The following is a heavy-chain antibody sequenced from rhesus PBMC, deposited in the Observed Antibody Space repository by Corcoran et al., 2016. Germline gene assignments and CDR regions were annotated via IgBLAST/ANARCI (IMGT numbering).Heavy chain of an antibody. CDR1: GFTFSSYS. D-gene: IGHD3-9*01. Sequence: EVQLVETGGGLVQPGGSLRLSCAASGFTFSSYSMQWVRQAPGKGLKGITANNSGGGGTYYADSVKGRFTISRDNSKNTVSLQMNSLRAEDTAVYYCVRGSPSDFWGQGLRVTVSS. J-gene: IGHJ3*01. CDR3: VRGSPSDF. V-gene: IGHV3S42*01. CDR2: NNSGGGGT.